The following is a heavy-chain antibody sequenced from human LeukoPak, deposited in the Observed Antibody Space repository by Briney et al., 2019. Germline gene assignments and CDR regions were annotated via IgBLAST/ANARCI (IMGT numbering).Heavy chain of an antibody. V-gene: IGHV3-21*01. CDR1: GFTFSSYA. Sequence: GGSLRLSCAASGFTFSSYAMSWVRQAPGKGLEWVSSISSSSSYIYYADSVKGRFTISRDNAKNSLYLQMNSLRAEDTAVYYCARVSSGYSYGTGDYWGQGTLVTVSS. CDR3: ARVSSGYSYGTGDY. J-gene: IGHJ4*02. CDR2: ISSSSSYI. D-gene: IGHD5-18*01.